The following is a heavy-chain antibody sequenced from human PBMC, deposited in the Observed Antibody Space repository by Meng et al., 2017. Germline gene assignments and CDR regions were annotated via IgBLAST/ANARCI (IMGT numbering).Heavy chain of an antibody. CDR1: GGTFSSYT. J-gene: IGHJ5*02. CDR3: AREYCSGSCYKGNGWFDP. Sequence: QVQVVQSGAEVKKPGSSVKVSCKASGGTFSSYTISWVRQAPGQGLEWMGRIIPILGIANYAQKFQGRVTITADKSTSTAYMELSSLRSEDTAVYYCAREYCSGSCYKGNGWFDPWGQGTLVTVSS. D-gene: IGHD2-21*02. CDR2: IIPILGIA. V-gene: IGHV1-69*08.